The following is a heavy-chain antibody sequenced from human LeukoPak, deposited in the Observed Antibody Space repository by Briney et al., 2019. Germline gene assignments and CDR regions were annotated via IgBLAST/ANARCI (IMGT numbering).Heavy chain of an antibody. CDR3: ARDHRYSSGWYGYYYYYYMDV. CDR2: IKQDGSEK. V-gene: IGHV3-7*01. CDR1: GFTFSRYS. D-gene: IGHD6-19*01. J-gene: IGHJ6*03. Sequence: GGSLRLSCAASGFTFSRYSMSWVRQAPGKGLEWVANIKQDGSEKYSVDSVKGRFTISRDNAKNSLYLQMNSLRAEDTAVYYCARDHRYSSGWYGYYYYYYMDVWGKGTTVTISS.